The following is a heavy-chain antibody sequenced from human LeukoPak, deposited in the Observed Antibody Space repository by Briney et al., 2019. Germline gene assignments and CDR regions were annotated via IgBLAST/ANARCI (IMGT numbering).Heavy chain of an antibody. Sequence: PSETLSLTCAVYGGSFSGYYWSWIRQPPGKGLEWIGEINHSGSTNYNPSLKSRVTISVDTSKNQFSLKLSSVTAADTAVYYCARGIGGYCSGGSCYFSPPWFDPWGQGTLVTVSS. CDR2: INHSGST. D-gene: IGHD2-15*01. V-gene: IGHV4-34*01. J-gene: IGHJ5*02. CDR1: GGSFSGYY. CDR3: ARGIGGYCSGGSCYFSPPWFDP.